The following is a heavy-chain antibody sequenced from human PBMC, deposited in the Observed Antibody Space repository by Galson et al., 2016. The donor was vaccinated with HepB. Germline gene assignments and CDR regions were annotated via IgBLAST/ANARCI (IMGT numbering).Heavy chain of an antibody. V-gene: IGHV1-69*06. J-gene: IGHJ5*02. Sequence: SVKVSCKASGGTFSNYAISWLRQAPGQGLEWMGGIIPLFGAANYAQKFQGRVTLTADKSTTTVYMDLSSLRDEDTAVYYCARGGGISMVWLVMPGWLDPWGQGTLVTVSS. D-gene: IGHD3-10*01. CDR2: IIPLFGAA. CDR3: ARGGGISMVWLVMPGWLDP. CDR1: GGTFSNYA.